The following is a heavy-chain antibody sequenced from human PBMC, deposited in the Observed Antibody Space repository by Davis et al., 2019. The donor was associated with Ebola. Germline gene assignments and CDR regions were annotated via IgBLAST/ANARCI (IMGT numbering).Heavy chain of an antibody. CDR1: GGTFSSYA. Sequence: ASVKVSCKASGGTFSSYAISWVRQAPGQGLEWIGWMNPNSANTGYAQNFQGRVTMTRNTSISTAYMELSSLRSEDTAVYYCARAPTWSQINYYCFDYWGQGTLVTISS. D-gene: IGHD3-10*01. CDR3: ARAPTWSQINYYCFDY. J-gene: IGHJ4*02. CDR2: MNPNSANT. V-gene: IGHV1-8*02.